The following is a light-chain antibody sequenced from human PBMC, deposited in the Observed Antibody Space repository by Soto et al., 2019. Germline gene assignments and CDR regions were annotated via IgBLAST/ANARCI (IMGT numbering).Light chain of an antibody. V-gene: IGLV2-11*01. J-gene: IGLJ7*01. Sequence: QSALTQPRSVSGSPGHSVTISCTGTSSDVGDYIYVSWYQHHPGKAPKLLIYDVTKRPSGVPDRFSGSESDNTASLTISGVQAEDEADYYCCSYAASYTHPVFGGGTQLTVL. CDR2: DVT. CDR1: SSDVGDYIY. CDR3: CSYAASYTHPV.